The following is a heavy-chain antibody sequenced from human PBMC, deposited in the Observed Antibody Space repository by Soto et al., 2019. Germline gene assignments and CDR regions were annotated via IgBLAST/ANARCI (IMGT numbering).Heavy chain of an antibody. V-gene: IGHV3-33*01. J-gene: IGHJ6*02. D-gene: IGHD3-9*01. Sequence: QVQLVESGGGVVQPGRSLRLSCAASGFIFNNYGMHWVRQAPGKGLEWVAVIWYDGSDKYYANSVKGRFTISRDNSNNTLYLQMNILRAEDTAVYYCAREREDRYDILTGNPYYYYPMDVWGQGTTVTVTS. CDR3: AREREDRYDILTGNPYYYYPMDV. CDR1: GFIFNNYG. CDR2: IWYDGSDK.